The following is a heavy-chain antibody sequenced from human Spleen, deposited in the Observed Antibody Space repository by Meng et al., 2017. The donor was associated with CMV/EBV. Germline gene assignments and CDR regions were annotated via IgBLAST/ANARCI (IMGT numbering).Heavy chain of an antibody. V-gene: IGHV3-66*01. Sequence: GESLKISCAASGFTFSNYAMSWVRQAPGKGLEWVSVIYSGGTTYYADSVKGRFTISRDNSKNSLYLQMDSLRAEDTAVYYCARGYGYFDYWGQGTLVTVSS. D-gene: IGHD3-10*01. J-gene: IGHJ4*02. CDR2: IYSGGTT. CDR3: ARGYGYFDY. CDR1: GFTFSNYA.